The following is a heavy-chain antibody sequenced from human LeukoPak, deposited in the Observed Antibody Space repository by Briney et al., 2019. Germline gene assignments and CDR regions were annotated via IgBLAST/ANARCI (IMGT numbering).Heavy chain of an antibody. V-gene: IGHV4-59*08. CDR1: GGSISNYY. J-gene: IGHJ4*02. CDR3: ARWGDGNKPLDH. CDR2: IYYSGST. Sequence: SETLSLTCTVSGGSISNYYRSWIRQPPGKGLEWMGYIYYSGSTTYNPSLKSRVTISVDTYKNQFALKLSSGTAADTAVYYCARWGDGNKPLDHWGQGTLVSVSS. D-gene: IGHD5-24*01.